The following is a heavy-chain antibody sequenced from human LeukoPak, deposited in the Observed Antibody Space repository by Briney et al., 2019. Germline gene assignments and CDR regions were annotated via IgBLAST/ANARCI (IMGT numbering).Heavy chain of an antibody. D-gene: IGHD4-17*01. V-gene: IGHV3-11*01. Sequence: GGSLRLSCAASGFTFSDYYMSWIRQAPGKGLEWVSYISSSGSTIYYADSVKGRFTISRDNAKNSLYLQMNSLRAEDTAVYYCANTNNYGDYPNNWGQGTLVTVSS. CDR3: ANTNNYGDYPNN. CDR1: GFTFSDYY. CDR2: ISSSGSTI. J-gene: IGHJ4*02.